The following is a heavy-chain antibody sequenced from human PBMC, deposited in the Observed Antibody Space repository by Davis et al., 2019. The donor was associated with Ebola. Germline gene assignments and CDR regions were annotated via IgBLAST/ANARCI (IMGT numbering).Heavy chain of an antibody. CDR2: IVADSGNS. V-gene: IGHV1-58*02. J-gene: IGHJ5*02. CDR3: ATPYSSSWLVDP. Sequence: AASVKVSCKASGFTFTNSAIQWMRQARGQRLEWIGWIVADSGNSNYAQNFHGRVTITRDMSTSTAYLEMNSLRAEDTAVYYCATPYSSSWLVDPWGQGTLVTVSS. CDR1: GFTFTNSA. D-gene: IGHD6-13*01.